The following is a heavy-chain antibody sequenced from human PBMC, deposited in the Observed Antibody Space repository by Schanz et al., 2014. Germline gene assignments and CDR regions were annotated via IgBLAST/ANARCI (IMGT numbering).Heavy chain of an antibody. D-gene: IGHD3-22*01. CDR2: ISASGGST. CDR1: GFTFSSYA. V-gene: IGHV3-23*04. CDR3: AKDPSHGDYDYYFDY. J-gene: IGHJ4*02. Sequence: EVQLVESGGGLVKPGGSLRLSCAASGFTFSSYAMSWVRQAPGKGLEWVSTISASGGSTYYADSVKGRFTISRDNSKNTLYLRMKGLRAEDTAVYYCAKDPSHGDYDYYFDYWGQGTLVTVSS.